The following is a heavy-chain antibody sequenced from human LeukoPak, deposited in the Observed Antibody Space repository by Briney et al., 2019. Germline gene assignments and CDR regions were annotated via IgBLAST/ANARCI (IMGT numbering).Heavy chain of an antibody. Sequence: GGSLRLSCAASGFTFSSYEMNWVRQAPGKGLEWVSYISSSGSTIYYADSVKGRFTISRDNAKNSLYLQMNSLRAEDTAVYYCARVNYYGSGSYLGPEEYYYMDVWGKGTTVTISS. J-gene: IGHJ6*03. D-gene: IGHD3-10*01. CDR3: ARVNYYGSGSYLGPEEYYYMDV. V-gene: IGHV3-48*03. CDR2: ISSSGSTI. CDR1: GFTFSSYE.